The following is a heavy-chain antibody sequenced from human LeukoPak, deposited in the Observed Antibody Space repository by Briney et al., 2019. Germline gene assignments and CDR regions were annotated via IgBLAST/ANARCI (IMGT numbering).Heavy chain of an antibody. D-gene: IGHD3-16*01. CDR3: ARVQGGRWFDP. J-gene: IGHJ5*02. CDR1: GGSISSYY. Sequence: SETLSLTCTVSGGSISSYYWGWIRQPPGKGLEWIGSIYYSGSTYYNPSLKSRVTISVGTSKNQFSLKLSSVTAADTAVYYCARVQGGRWFDPWGQGTLVTVSS. V-gene: IGHV4-39*01. CDR2: IYYSGST.